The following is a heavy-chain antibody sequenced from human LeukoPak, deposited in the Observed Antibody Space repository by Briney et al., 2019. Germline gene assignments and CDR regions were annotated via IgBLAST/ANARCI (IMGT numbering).Heavy chain of an antibody. J-gene: IGHJ5*02. V-gene: IGHV3-33*05. CDR2: IAYDGSRK. Sequence: GGSLRLSCAASGFTFSGYGMHWVPQAPGKGLEWVTGIAYDGSRKHYAGSVKVRFTISRDNSRNTMDLQMNSLRVEGTAVYHCTRYDSYPFDPWGQGTLVIVSA. CDR3: TRYDSYPFDP. CDR1: GFTFSGYG. D-gene: IGHD3-3*01.